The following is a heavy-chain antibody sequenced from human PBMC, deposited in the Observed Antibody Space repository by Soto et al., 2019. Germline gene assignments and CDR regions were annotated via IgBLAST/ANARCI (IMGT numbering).Heavy chain of an antibody. CDR1: GFTFSSYW. J-gene: IGHJ4*02. V-gene: IGHV3-74*03. CDR2: TNSDGSST. CDR3: ARVETCSSTSCYSVFDY. D-gene: IGHD2-2*01. Sequence: EVQLVESGGGLVQPGGSLRLSCAASGFTFSSYWMHWVRQAPGKGLVWVSCTNSDGSSTTYADSVKGRFTISRDNAKNTLYLQMNSLRAEDTAVYYCARVETCSSTSCYSVFDYWGQGTLVTVSS.